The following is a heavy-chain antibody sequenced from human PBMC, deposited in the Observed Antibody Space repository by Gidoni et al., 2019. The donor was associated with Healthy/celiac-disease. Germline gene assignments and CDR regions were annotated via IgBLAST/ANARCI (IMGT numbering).Heavy chain of an antibody. Sequence: EVQLVESGGGLVKPGGSLRLSCAASGFTFSSYSMNWVSSISSSSSYIYYADSVKGRFTISRDNAKNSLYLQMNSLRAEDTAVYYCARDIGRSLSSSPGPGQELYGIQEGMDVWGQGTTVTVSS. V-gene: IGHV3-21*01. CDR1: GFTFSSYS. CDR3: ARDIGRSLSSSPGPGQELYGIQEGMDV. J-gene: IGHJ6*02. D-gene: IGHD6-6*01. CDR2: ISSSSSYI.